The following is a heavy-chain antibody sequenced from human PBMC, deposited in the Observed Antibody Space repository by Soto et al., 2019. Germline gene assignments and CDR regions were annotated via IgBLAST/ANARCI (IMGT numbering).Heavy chain of an antibody. CDR3: ARIVTATGGHFDS. Sequence: GSVPTLVNPTQTLTPTCSFPGFPFTTSGVGVGWVRQSPEKTLEWLALIFWDDDKRYSPSRRSRLTIAKDTSKNQVVLTLTNVEPVDTATYHCARIVTATGGHFDSWGQGALVTVSS. V-gene: IGHV2-5*02. J-gene: IGHJ4*02. CDR1: GFPFTTSGVG. D-gene: IGHD2-8*02. CDR2: IFWDDDK.